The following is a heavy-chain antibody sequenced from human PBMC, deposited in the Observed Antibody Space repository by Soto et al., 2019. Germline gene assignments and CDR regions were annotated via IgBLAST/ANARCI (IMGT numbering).Heavy chain of an antibody. CDR3: AFTVTTVWFDP. CDR1: GFTFGTYA. Sequence: VGSLRLSCAASGFTFGTYAMSWVRQAPGKGLEWVSTIDISAGVTYYADSVKGRFTISRDNSKNTLYLQMNSLRAEDTAVYYCAFTVTTVWFDPWGQGTLVTVSS. CDR2: IDISAGVT. V-gene: IGHV3-23*01. J-gene: IGHJ5*02. D-gene: IGHD4-17*01.